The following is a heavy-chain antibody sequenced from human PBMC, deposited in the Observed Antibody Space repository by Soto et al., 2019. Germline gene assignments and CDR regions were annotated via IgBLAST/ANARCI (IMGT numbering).Heavy chain of an antibody. CDR3: ARGSGRSLTMVRGVIITSQPFDY. D-gene: IGHD3-10*01. CDR1: GGSFSGYY. J-gene: IGHJ4*02. CDR2: INHSGST. V-gene: IGHV4-34*01. Sequence: SETLSLTCAVYGGSFSGYYWSWIRQPPGKGLEWIGEINHSGSTNYNPSLKSRVTISVDTSKNQFSLKLSSVTAADTAVYYCARGSGRSLTMVRGVIITSQPFDYWGQGTLVTVSS.